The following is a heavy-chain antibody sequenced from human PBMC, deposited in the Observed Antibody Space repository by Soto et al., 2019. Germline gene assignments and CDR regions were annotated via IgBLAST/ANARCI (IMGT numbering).Heavy chain of an antibody. CDR1: GGTFSSYA. D-gene: IGHD3-10*01. J-gene: IGHJ3*02. CDR2: IIPIFGTA. V-gene: IGHV1-69*13. CDR3: ARGASGAHYEGSGSYTRGRVEI. Sequence: SSVKVSCKASGGTFSSYAISWVRQAPGQGLEWMGGIIPIFGTANYAQKFQGRVTITADESTSTAYMELSSLRSEDTAVYYCARGASGAHYEGSGSYTRGRVEIPGQGKMVTV.